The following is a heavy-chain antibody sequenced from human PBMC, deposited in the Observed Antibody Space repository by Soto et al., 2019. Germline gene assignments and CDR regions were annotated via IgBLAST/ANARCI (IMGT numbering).Heavy chain of an antibody. J-gene: IGHJ4*02. CDR2: ISYDRSNK. D-gene: IGHD5-12*01. Sequence: GGSLRLSCAASGFTFSSYAMHWVRQAPGKGLEWVAVISYDRSNKYYADSVKGRFTISRDNSKNTLYLQMNSLRAEDTAVYYCAREYGLEMATLDYWGQGTLVTVSS. V-gene: IGHV3-30-3*01. CDR1: GFTFSSYA. CDR3: AREYGLEMATLDY.